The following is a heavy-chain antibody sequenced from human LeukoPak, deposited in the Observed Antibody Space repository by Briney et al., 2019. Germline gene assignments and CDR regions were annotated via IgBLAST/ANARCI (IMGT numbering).Heavy chain of an antibody. V-gene: IGHV1-8*01. D-gene: IGHD3-10*01. Sequence: GASVKVSCKASGYTFTSYDINWARQATGQGLEWMGWMNPNSGNTGYAQKFQGRVTMTRNTSISTAYMELSSLRSEDTAVYYCARGEYYYGSGSYRAPFDYWGQGTLVTVSS. J-gene: IGHJ4*02. CDR1: GYTFTSYD. CDR2: MNPNSGNT. CDR3: ARGEYYYGSGSYRAPFDY.